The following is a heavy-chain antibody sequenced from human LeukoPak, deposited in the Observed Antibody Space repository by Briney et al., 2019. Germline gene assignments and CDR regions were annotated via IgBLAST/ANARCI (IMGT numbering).Heavy chain of an antibody. CDR3: ATYDFWSGFQP. V-gene: IGHV4-34*01. J-gene: IGHJ4*02. Sequence: PSETLPLTCAVYGGSFSGYYWSWIRQPPGKGLEWIGEINHSGSTNYNPSLKSRVTISVDTSKNQFSLKLSSVTAADTAVYYCATYDFWSGFQPWGQGTLVTVSS. D-gene: IGHD3-3*01. CDR1: GGSFSGYY. CDR2: INHSGST.